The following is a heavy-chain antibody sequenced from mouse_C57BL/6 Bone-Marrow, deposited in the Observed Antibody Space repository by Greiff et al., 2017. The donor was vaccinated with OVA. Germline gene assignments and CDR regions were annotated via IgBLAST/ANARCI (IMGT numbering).Heavy chain of an antibody. J-gene: IGHJ2*01. Sequence: QVQLQQPGAELVMPGASVKLSCKASGYTFTSYWMHWVKQRPGQGLEWIGEIDPSDSYTNYNQKFKGKSTLPVDTSSSTAYMQLSSLTSEDSAVYYCARERDYYGSSLYFDYWGQGTTLTVSS. CDR1: GYTFTSYW. CDR2: IDPSDSYT. CDR3: ARERDYYGSSLYFDY. D-gene: IGHD1-1*01. V-gene: IGHV1-69*01.